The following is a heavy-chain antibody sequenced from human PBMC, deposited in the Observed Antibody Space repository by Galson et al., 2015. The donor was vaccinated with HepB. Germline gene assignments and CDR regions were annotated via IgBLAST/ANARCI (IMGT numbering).Heavy chain of an antibody. Sequence: SLRLSCAASGFTFSSYGMHWVRQAPGKGLEWVAVIWYDGSNKYYADPVKGRFTISRDNSKNTLYLQMNSLRAEDTAVYYCARDRYSSGWTGGYYYYGMDVWGQGTTVTVSS. D-gene: IGHD6-19*01. V-gene: IGHV3-33*01. CDR1: GFTFSSYG. J-gene: IGHJ6*02. CDR3: ARDRYSSGWTGGYYYYGMDV. CDR2: IWYDGSNK.